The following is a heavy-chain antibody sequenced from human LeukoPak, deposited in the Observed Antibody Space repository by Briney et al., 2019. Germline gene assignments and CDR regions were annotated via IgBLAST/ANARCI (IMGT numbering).Heavy chain of an antibody. V-gene: IGHV3-23*01. CDR1: GFTFTSYS. CDR3: AKGGKWDVTPFDY. J-gene: IGHJ4*02. D-gene: IGHD1-26*01. Sequence: GGSLRLSCAASGFTFTSYSMNWVRQAPGKGLEWVSTISGGGGSTYYADSVKGRFTISRDNSKNTLYLQVNSLRAEDTAVYYCAKGGKWDVTPFDYWGQGTLVTVST. CDR2: ISGGGGST.